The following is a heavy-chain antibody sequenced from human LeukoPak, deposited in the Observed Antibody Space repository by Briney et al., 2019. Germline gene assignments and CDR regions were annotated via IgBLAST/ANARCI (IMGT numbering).Heavy chain of an antibody. J-gene: IGHJ3*02. CDR3: ASRSGSYPRQAFDI. Sequence: PSETLSLTCTVSGGSISSSSYYWGWIRQPPGKGLEWIGSIYYSGSTYYNPSLKSRVTISVDTSKNQFSLKLSSVTAADTAVYYCASRSGSYPRQAFDIWGQGTMVTVSS. CDR1: GGSISSSSYY. V-gene: IGHV4-39*07. CDR2: IYYSGST. D-gene: IGHD1-26*01.